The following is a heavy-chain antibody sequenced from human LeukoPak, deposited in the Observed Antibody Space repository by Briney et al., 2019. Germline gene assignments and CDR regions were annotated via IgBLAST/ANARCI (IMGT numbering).Heavy chain of an antibody. V-gene: IGHV1-2*02. J-gene: IGHJ4*02. CDR3: ARVKTMIIVVSLFDY. D-gene: IGHD3-22*01. CDR1: GYTFTGYY. Sequence: ASVKVSCKASGYTFTGYYLHWVRQAPGQGLEWMGWINPNSGGTNYAQKFQGRVTMTRDTSISTAFMELSRLTSDDTAVYYCARVKTMIIVVSLFDYWGQGTLVTVSS. CDR2: INPNSGGT.